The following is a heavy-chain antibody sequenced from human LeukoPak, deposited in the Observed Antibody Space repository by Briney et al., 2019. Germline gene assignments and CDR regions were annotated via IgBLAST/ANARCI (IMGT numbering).Heavy chain of an antibody. CDR3: ANSRGYYFDY. CDR2: IIPIFGTA. CDR1: GGTFSSYA. Sequence: SVKVSCKASGGTFSSYAISWVRQAPGQGLEWMGGIIPIFGTANYAQKFQGRVTITTDESTSTAYMELSSLRSGDTAVYYCANSRGYYFDYWGQGTLVTVSS. J-gene: IGHJ4*02. V-gene: IGHV1-69*05.